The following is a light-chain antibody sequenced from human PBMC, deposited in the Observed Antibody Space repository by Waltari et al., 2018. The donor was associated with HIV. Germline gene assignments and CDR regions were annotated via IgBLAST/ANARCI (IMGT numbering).Light chain of an antibody. CDR2: AAS. V-gene: IGKV1-39*01. CDR1: QNINTY. CDR3: QQTYSTLALT. Sequence: DIQMTQSPSSLSASVGDRVTITCRASQNINTYLNWYQQQPGKAPRLLIYAASSLQSGVPSRFSGSGSGTEFTLTVMTLQPEDFATYYCQQTYSTLALTFGGGTKVDMK. J-gene: IGKJ4*01.